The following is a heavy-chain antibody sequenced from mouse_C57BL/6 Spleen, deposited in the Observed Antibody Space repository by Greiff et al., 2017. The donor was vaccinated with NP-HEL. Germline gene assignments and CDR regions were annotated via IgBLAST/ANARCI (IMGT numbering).Heavy chain of an antibody. J-gene: IGHJ1*03. CDR2: ISYDGSN. Sequence: EVQLQQSGPGLVKPSQSLSLTCSVTGYSITSGYYWNWIRQFPGNKLEWMGYISYDGSNNYNPSLKNRISITRDTSKNQFFLKLNSVTTEDTATYYCAIWANYYGSRAWYFDVWGTGTTVTVSS. D-gene: IGHD1-1*01. CDR1: GYSITSGYY. CDR3: AIWANYYGSRAWYFDV. V-gene: IGHV3-6*01.